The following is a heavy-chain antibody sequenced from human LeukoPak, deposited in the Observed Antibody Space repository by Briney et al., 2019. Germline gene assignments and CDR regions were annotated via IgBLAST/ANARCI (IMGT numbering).Heavy chain of an antibody. CDR1: GFTFSTYW. V-gene: IGHV3-7*01. Sequence: PEGSLRLSCAASGFTFSTYWMIWVRQAPGKGLEWVANIKEDGSEKYYVDSVKGRFTISRDNAKNSLYLQMNSLRVEDTAVYYCARAPYGENYWGQGTLVTVSS. CDR3: ARAPYGENY. D-gene: IGHD4-17*01. J-gene: IGHJ4*02. CDR2: IKEDGSEK.